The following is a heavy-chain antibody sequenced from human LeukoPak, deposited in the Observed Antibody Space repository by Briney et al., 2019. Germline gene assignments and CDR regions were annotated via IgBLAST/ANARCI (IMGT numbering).Heavy chain of an antibody. CDR2: TKSKIDGGTT. J-gene: IGHJ4*02. CDR3: TTGYGHSYFDY. V-gene: IGHV3-15*01. CDR1: GFTFTNAR. Sequence: GGSLRLSCAASGFTFTNARMGWVAEAPGKGLEWVGLTKSKIDGGTTEYAAPVKGRVTISRDDSKHTLYLQMNSLKSEDTAVYYCTTGYGHSYFDYWGQGTLVTVSS. D-gene: IGHD3-3*02.